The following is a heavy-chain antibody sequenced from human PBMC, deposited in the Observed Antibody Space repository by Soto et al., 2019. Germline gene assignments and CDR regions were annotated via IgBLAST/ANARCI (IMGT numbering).Heavy chain of an antibody. V-gene: IGHV4-4*02. Sequence: QVQLQESGPGLVRPSGALSVTCAVSGDSISRSHWWSWVRQSPGKGPEWIGEISHSGITNYNPSLKSPVTLSGDKSKKQLSLKWTSVPAADTAVYYCARVRYARSGFAHWGQGTLVSVSS. CDR1: GDSISRSHW. CDR3: ARVRYARSGFAH. D-gene: IGHD3-22*01. J-gene: IGHJ4*02. CDR2: ISHSGIT.